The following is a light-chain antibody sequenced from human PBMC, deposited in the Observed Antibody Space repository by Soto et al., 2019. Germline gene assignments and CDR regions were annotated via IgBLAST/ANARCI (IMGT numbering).Light chain of an antibody. V-gene: IGKV1-5*03. CDR2: QAC. Sequence: IQMNQSPSTLSASVGVIVPITFRSSQSISSWLDWYQQKPGKAAKLLIYQACSLESGVPSRFSGSGSGTEFTLTISSLEADDFATYYCQQYNSYWTFGQGTKVDIK. CDR3: QQYNSYWT. CDR1: QSISSW. J-gene: IGKJ1*01.